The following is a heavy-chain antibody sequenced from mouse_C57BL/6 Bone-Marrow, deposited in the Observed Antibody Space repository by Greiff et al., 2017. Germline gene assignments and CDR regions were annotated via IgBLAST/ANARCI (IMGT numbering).Heavy chain of an antibody. D-gene: IGHD1-1*01. CDR1: GFTFSSYG. J-gene: IGHJ1*03. CDR2: ISSGGSYT. CDR3: ARQYYCGSSLGYFDV. Sequence: EVKLLESGGDLVKPGGSLKLSCAASGFTFSSYGMSWVRQTPDKRLEWVATISSGGSYTYYPDSVKGRFTISRDNAKNTLYLQMSSLKSEDTAMYYCARQYYCGSSLGYFDVWGTGTTVTVSS. V-gene: IGHV5-6*01.